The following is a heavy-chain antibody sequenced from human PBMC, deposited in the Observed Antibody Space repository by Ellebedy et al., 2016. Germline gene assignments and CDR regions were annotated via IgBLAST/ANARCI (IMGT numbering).Heavy chain of an antibody. V-gene: IGHV3-48*01. CDR2: ISPTSGSTI. J-gene: IGHJ6*02. CDR3: ARGSDTPKVYYYGMDV. D-gene: IGHD5-18*01. Sequence: GESLKISXAVSGFTFTSYSMKWVRQTPGKGLEWVSYISPTSGSTIYYADSVKGRFTISRDNAKNSLYLQMNSLRAEDTAVYYCARGSDTPKVYYYGMDVWGQGTTVTVSS. CDR1: GFTFTSYS.